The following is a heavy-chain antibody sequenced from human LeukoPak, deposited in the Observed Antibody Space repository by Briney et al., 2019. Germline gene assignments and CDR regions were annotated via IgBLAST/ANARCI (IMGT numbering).Heavy chain of an antibody. D-gene: IGHD1-1*01. V-gene: IGHV3-23*01. Sequence: AGGSLRLSCVASGFSFSSYAMSWVRQAPGEGLEWVSSVSGSGSGIYYADSVKGRFTISRDNSKNTLFLQMNSLRAEDTAIYYCAKPPTTLGRTALSSFDIWGHGTMVTVSS. CDR1: GFSFSSYA. CDR3: AKPPTTLGRTALSSFDI. J-gene: IGHJ3*02. CDR2: VSGSGSGI.